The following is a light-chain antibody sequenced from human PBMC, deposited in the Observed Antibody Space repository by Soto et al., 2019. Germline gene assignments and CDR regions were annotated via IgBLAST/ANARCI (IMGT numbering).Light chain of an antibody. J-gene: IGKJ4*01. CDR1: QSISSW. Sequence: DIQMTQSPSTLSASVGDRVTITCRLSQSISSWLAWYQQKPGKAPKLLTYDAASLESGVPSRFSGSGSGTEFTLTISSLQPDDFATYYCQQYNSYSQLTFGGGTKVDI. CDR2: DAA. V-gene: IGKV1-5*01. CDR3: QQYNSYSQLT.